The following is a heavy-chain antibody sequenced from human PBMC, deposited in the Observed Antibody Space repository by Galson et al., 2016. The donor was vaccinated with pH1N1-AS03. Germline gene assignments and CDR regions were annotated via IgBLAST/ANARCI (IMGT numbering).Heavy chain of an antibody. D-gene: IGHD2-8*01. CDR2: IFWDGET. CDR3: ARSTHVNEGLDF. CDR1: GFSLSTGGVH. J-gene: IGHJ4*02. V-gene: IGHV2-5*02. Sequence: PALVKPTQTLTLTCTFSGFSLSTGGVHVAWIRQPPGKALEWLALIFWDGETRYRPSLRSRLTITKDTSQNQVVLTMTNMDPVDTAPYYCARSTHVNEGLDFWGQGTLVTVSS.